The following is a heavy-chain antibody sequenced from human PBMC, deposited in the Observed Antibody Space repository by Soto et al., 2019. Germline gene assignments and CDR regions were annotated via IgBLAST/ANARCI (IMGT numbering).Heavy chain of an antibody. J-gene: IGHJ5*02. V-gene: IGHV3-30*04. D-gene: IGHD3-10*01. CDR3: ARGSRFDP. Sequence: PGGSLRLSCGASGFTFNNYAMHWVRQAPGKGLEWVTVISYSGNTKYYADSVKGRFTISRDNSKNTRYVEMNSLRTEDTAVYYCARGSRFDPWGQGTLVTVSS. CDR1: GFTFNNYA. CDR2: ISYSGNTK.